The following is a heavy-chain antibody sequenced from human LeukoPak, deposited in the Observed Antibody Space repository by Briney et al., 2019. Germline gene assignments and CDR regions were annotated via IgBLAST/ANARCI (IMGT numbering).Heavy chain of an antibody. J-gene: IGHJ6*03. CDR1: GYTFTGYY. CDR2: INANSGGT. V-gene: IGHV1-2*02. CDR3: ARDGNSNYGYYYYYMDV. Sequence: ASVKVSCKASGYTFTGYYIHWVRQAPGQGLEWMGWINANSGGTNHAQKFQGRVTMTRDTSISTAYMELSRLRSDDTAVYYCARDGNSNYGYYYYYMDVWGKGTTVTVSS. D-gene: IGHD4-11*01.